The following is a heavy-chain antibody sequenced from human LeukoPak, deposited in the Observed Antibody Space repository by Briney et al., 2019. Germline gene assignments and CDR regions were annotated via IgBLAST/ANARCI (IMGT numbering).Heavy chain of an antibody. CDR3: ATIRYSSGWYFFDY. J-gene: IGHJ4*02. CDR1: GYIFTNYY. D-gene: IGHD6-19*01. Sequence: ASVKVSCKASGYIFTNYYMHWVRQAPGQGLEWMGWINPNSGGTNYAQKFQGRVTMTRDTSISTAYMELSRLRSDDTAVYYCATIRYSSGWYFFDYWGQGTLVTVSS. CDR2: INPNSGGT. V-gene: IGHV1-2*02.